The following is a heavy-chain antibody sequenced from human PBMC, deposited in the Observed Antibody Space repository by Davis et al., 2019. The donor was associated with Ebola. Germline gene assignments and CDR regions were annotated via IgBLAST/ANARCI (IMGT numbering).Heavy chain of an antibody. J-gene: IGHJ4*02. CDR2: INPSGGST. CDR3: ARGLILEWSYLDY. D-gene: IGHD3-3*01. CDR1: GYTFTSYY. V-gene: IGHV1-46*01. Sequence: GESLKISCKASGYTFTSYYMHWVRQAPGQGLEWMGIINPSGGSTSYAQKFQGRVTMTRGTSTSTVYMELSSLRSEDTAVYYCARGLILEWSYLDYWGQGTLVTVSS.